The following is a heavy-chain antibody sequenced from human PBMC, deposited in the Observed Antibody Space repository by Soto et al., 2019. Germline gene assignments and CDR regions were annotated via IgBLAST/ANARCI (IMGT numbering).Heavy chain of an antibody. CDR1: GFTFSSYA. J-gene: IGHJ6*02. CDR3: ARDWYDILTGYSADYYYYYGMDV. V-gene: IGHV3-30-3*01. D-gene: IGHD3-9*01. Sequence: GGSLRLSCAASGFTFSSYAMHWVRQAPGKGLEWVAVISYDGSNKYYADSVKGRFTISRDNSKNTLYLQMNSLRAEDTAVYYCARDWYDILTGYSADYYYYYGMDVWGQGTTVTVSS. CDR2: ISYDGSNK.